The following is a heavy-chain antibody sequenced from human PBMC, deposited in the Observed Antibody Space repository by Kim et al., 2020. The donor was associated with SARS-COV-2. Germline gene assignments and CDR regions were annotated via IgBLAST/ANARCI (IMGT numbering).Heavy chain of an antibody. D-gene: IGHD1-20*01. CDR2: FDPEDGET. CDR1: GYTLTELS. CDR3: ATSMGYNWNDPFLVYDY. Sequence: ASVKVSCKVSGYTLTELSMHWVRQAPGKGLEWMGGFDPEDGETIYAQKFQGRVTMTEDTSTDTAYMELSSLRSEDTAVYYCATSMGYNWNDPFLVYDYWGQGTLVTVSS. V-gene: IGHV1-24*01. J-gene: IGHJ4*02.